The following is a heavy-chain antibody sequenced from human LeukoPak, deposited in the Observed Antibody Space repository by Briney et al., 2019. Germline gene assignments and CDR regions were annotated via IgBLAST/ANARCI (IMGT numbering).Heavy chain of an antibody. Sequence: NPSETLSLTCTVSGGSISSYYWSWIRQPPGKGLEWIGYIYYSGSTNYNPSLKSRVTISVDTSKNQFSLKLSSVTAADTAVYYCARDKRVRFYYYGMDVWGQGTTVTVSS. CDR1: GGSISSYY. J-gene: IGHJ6*02. CDR3: ARDKRVRFYYYGMDV. V-gene: IGHV4-59*01. CDR2: IYYSGST. D-gene: IGHD3-10*01.